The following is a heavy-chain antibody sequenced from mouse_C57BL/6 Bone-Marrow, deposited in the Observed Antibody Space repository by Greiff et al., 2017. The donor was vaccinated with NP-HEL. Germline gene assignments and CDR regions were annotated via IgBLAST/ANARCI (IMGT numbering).Heavy chain of an antibody. CDR1: GFTFSSYA. V-gene: IGHV5-4*01. J-gene: IGHJ4*01. CDR3: AREGGYGYDAMDY. D-gene: IGHD1-1*02. Sequence: EVKLVESGGGLVKPGGSLKLSCAASGFTFSSYAMSWVRQTPEKRLEWVATISDGGSYTYYPDNVKGRFTISRDNAKNNLYLQMSQLKSEDTAMYYCAREGGYGYDAMDYWGQGTSVTVSS. CDR2: ISDGGSYT.